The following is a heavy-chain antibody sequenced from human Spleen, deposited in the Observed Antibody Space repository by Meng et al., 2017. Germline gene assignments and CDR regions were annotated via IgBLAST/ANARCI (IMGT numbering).Heavy chain of an antibody. J-gene: IGHJ3*02. D-gene: IGHD5-18*01. CDR1: GFTFSSYW. Sequence: GESLKISCAASGFTFSSYWMSWVRQAPGKGLEWVANIKQDGSVKYYVDSVKGRFTISRDNAKNSLNLQMNSLRGEDTAVYYCARGRGYSYGRHDAFDIWGQGTRVTVSS. V-gene: IGHV3-7*04. CDR2: IKQDGSVK. CDR3: ARGRGYSYGRHDAFDI.